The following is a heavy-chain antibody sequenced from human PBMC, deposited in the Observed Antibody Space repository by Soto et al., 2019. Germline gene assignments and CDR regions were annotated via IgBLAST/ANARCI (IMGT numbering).Heavy chain of an antibody. CDR1: GFTFSTYA. V-gene: IGHV3-30*04. D-gene: IGHD1-26*01. CDR3: ARDSETEGG. J-gene: IGHJ4*02. Sequence: GGSLRLSCVASGFTFSTYAMHWVRQAPGKGLEWVAVISYDGSNKHYADSVKGRFTISRDNSKNTLYLQMNSLRAEDTAVYYCARDSETEGGWGQGTLVTVSS. CDR2: ISYDGSNK.